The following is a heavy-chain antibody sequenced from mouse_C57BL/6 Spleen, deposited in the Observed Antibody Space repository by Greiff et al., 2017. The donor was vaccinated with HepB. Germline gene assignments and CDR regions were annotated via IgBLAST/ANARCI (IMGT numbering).Heavy chain of an antibody. J-gene: IGHJ4*01. CDR3: ARNWDGGGYYAMDY. CDR2: IHPNSGST. D-gene: IGHD4-1*01. V-gene: IGHV1-64*01. CDR1: GYTFTSYW. Sequence: QVQLQQPGAELVKPGASVKLSCKASGYTFTSYWMHWVKQRPGQGLEWIGMIHPNSGSTNYNEKFKSKATLTVDKSSSTAYMQLSSLTSEDSAVYYCARNWDGGGYYAMDYWGQGTSVTVSS.